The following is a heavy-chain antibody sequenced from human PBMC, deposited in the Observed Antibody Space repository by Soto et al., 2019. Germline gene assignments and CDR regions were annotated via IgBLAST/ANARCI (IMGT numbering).Heavy chain of an antibody. CDR2: LSGSGTST. CDR1: GVDFSSEV. V-gene: IGHV3-23*01. D-gene: IGHD3-3*01. Sequence: GGSLRLSCAASGVDFSSEVMCWVRQAPGKGLEWVSGLSGSGTSTYYADSVKGRLTISRDDSKNTLYLHMNSLRVEDTAVYYCAKDPPWTVGPLAMDVWGQGTTVTAP. CDR3: AKDPPWTVGPLAMDV. J-gene: IGHJ6*02.